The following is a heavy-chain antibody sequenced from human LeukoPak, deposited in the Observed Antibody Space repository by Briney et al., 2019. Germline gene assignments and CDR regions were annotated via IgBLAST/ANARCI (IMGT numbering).Heavy chain of an antibody. CDR1: GDSVSSNSAA. Sequence: SQTLSLTCAISGDSVSSNSAAWNWIRQSPSRGLEWLGRTYYRSKWYNDYAVSVRSRITINLDTTKNQFSLQLNSVTPEDTAVYYCARILGPGRSDWFDPWGQGALVTVSS. V-gene: IGHV6-1*01. CDR3: ARILGPGRSDWFDP. J-gene: IGHJ5*02. CDR2: TYYRSKWYN. D-gene: IGHD3-16*01.